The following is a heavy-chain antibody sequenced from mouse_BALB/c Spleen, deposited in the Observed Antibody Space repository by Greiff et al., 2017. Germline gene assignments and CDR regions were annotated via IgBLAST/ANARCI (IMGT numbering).Heavy chain of an antibody. CDR1: GYSITSGYY. Sequence: DVKLVESGPGLVKPSQSLSLTCSVTGYSITSGYYWNWIRQFPGNKLEWMGYISYDGSNNYNPSLKNRISITRDTSKNQFFLKLNSVTTEDTATYYCARDDDYGGNFDDWGQGTTLTVSS. D-gene: IGHD2-4*01. CDR3: ARDDDYGGNFDD. V-gene: IGHV3-6*02. J-gene: IGHJ2*01. CDR2: ISYDGSN.